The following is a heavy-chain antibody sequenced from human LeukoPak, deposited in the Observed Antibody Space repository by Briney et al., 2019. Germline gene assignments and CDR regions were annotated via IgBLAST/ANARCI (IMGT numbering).Heavy chain of an antibody. J-gene: IGHJ4*02. V-gene: IGHV3-7*04. CDR1: GFTFSSYW. CDR3: ARGIDSSGWSLVTHFDN. D-gene: IGHD6-19*01. Sequence: PGGSLRLSCAASGFTFSSYWMSWVRQAPGKGLEWVASIKQDVSEKYYVDSVKGRFTISRDNAKNSVYLRMNSLRAEDTAVYYCARGIDSSGWSLVTHFDNWGQGTLVIVSS. CDR2: IKQDVSEK.